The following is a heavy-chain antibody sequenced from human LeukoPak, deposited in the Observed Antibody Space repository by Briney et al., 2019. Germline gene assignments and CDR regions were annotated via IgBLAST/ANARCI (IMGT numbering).Heavy chain of an antibody. CDR2: IYTSGST. CDR1: GGSISSGSYY. D-gene: IGHD6-13*01. Sequence: PSETLSLTCTVSGGSISSGSYYWSWIRQPAGKGLEWIGRIYTSGSTNYNPSLKSRVTISVDTSKNQFSLKLSSVTAADTAVYYCATEGDSSSWFRGPFDYWGQGTLVTVSS. CDR3: ATEGDSSSWFRGPFDY. J-gene: IGHJ4*02. V-gene: IGHV4-61*02.